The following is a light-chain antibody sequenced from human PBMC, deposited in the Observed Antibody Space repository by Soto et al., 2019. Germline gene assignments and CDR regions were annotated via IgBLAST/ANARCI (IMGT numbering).Light chain of an antibody. V-gene: IGKV1-5*03. CDR2: KAS. CDR1: QSISPW. CDR3: QQYNSYPLT. J-gene: IGKJ4*01. Sequence: DIQMTQSPSTLSVSVGDRVTIACRASQSISPWLAWYQQKPGKAPKLLIYKASSLESGVPSRFSGSGSGTEFTLTISSLQPDDFATYYCQQYNSYPLTFGGGSKVEIK.